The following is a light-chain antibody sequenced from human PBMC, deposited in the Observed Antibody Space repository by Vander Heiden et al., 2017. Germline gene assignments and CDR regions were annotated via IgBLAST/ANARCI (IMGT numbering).Light chain of an antibody. CDR1: QDFSNY. V-gene: IGKV1-33*01. J-gene: IGKJ4*01. CDR2: DAS. Sequence: IQMTQAPSSRSASVGDRVAINCQASQDFSNYLNWYQQKPGTAPKLLIYDASNLETGVPSRISGSGYGTDATFTISSLQREDLATYYCQQDDNLPFTCGGGTKVEIK. CDR3: QQDDNLPFT.